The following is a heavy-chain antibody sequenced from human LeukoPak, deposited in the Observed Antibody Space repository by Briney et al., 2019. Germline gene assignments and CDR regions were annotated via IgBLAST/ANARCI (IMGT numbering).Heavy chain of an antibody. CDR2: FDPEDGET. D-gene: IGHD3-3*01. CDR1: GDTLTEFA. J-gene: IGHJ6*02. Sequence: ASVKVSCKVSGDTLTEFAMHWVRQAPGKGLEWMGGFDPEDGETIYAQKFQGRVIMSEDTSTDTAYMELSSLRSEDTAVYYRAADRFSIFGVVITPKNYYGMDVWGQGTTVTVSS. CDR3: AADRFSIFGVVITPKNYYGMDV. V-gene: IGHV1-24*01.